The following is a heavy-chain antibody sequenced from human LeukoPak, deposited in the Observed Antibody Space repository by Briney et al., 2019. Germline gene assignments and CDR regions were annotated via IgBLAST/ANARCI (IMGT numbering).Heavy chain of an antibody. J-gene: IGHJ4*02. CDR2: ISGSGGST. CDR3: ARGGPYYDSSGYSDY. Sequence: GGSLRLSCAASGFTFSSYAMSWVRQAPGKGLEWVSAISGSGGSTYYADSVKGRFTISRDNSKNTLYLQLNSLRAEDTAVYYCARGGPYYDSSGYSDYWGQGTLVTVSS. CDR1: GFTFSSYA. D-gene: IGHD3-22*01. V-gene: IGHV3-23*01.